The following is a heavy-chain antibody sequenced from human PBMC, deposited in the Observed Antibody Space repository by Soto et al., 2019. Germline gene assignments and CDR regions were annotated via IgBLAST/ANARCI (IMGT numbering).Heavy chain of an antibody. D-gene: IGHD1-26*01. Sequence: PGGSLRLSCAASGFTFSSYAMHWVRQAPGKGLEWVAVISYDGSNKYYADSVKGRFTISRDNSKNTLYLQMNSLRAEDTAVYYCARGLPWSGSYWGDDAFDIWGQGTMVTVSS. CDR2: ISYDGSNK. V-gene: IGHV3-30-3*01. CDR3: ARGLPWSGSYWGDDAFDI. CDR1: GFTFSSYA. J-gene: IGHJ3*02.